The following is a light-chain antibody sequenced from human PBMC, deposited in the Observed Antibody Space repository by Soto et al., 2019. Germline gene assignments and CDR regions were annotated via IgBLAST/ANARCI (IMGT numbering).Light chain of an antibody. V-gene: IGLV3-21*04. CDR3: AAWDDSLSAF. Sequence: SYELTQPPSVSVAPGKTARITCGGNNIGSKSVHWYQQKPGQAPVLVIYYDSDRPSGIPERFSGSKSGTSASLAISGLRSEDEADYYCAAWDDSLSAFFGTGTKLTVL. CDR2: YDS. CDR1: NIGSKS. J-gene: IGLJ1*01.